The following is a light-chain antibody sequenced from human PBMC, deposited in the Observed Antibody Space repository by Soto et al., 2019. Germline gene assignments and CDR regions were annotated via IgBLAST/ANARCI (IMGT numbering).Light chain of an antibody. Sequence: EIVMTQSPATLSVSPGERVSLSCRASQNIHDKLAWYQQKTGQTPRLLIYDASTRATGISGSFSGSGSGTEFTLSISSLQSEDFAVYYCQQYNRWPLTFGGGTKVEIK. J-gene: IGKJ4*01. V-gene: IGKV3-15*01. CDR2: DAS. CDR1: QNIHDK. CDR3: QQYNRWPLT.